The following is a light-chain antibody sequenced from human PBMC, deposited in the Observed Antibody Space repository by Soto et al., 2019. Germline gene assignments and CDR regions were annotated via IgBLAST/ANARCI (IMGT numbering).Light chain of an antibody. CDR1: QSVSSN. V-gene: IGKV3-15*01. Sequence: EIVMTQSPATLSVFPCERATLSCSASQSVSSNLAWYQHKPGQAPRLLTYGASTRATGIPARFSGSGSGTDFTLTISRLEPEDFAVYYCQQYGSSPFTFGPGTKVDIK. J-gene: IGKJ3*01. CDR2: GAS. CDR3: QQYGSSPFT.